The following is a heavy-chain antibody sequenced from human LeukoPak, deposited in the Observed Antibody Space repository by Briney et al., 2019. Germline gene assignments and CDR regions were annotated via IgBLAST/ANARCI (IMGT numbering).Heavy chain of an antibody. CDR1: GDTVSSISAT. D-gene: IGHD3-16*01. V-gene: IGHV6-1*01. CDR2: TYYRSKWFY. J-gene: IGHJ4*02. CDR3: GRHLAGGIDF. Sequence: SQTLSLTCAISGDTVSSISATWTWIRQSPSSGLEWLGTTYYRSKWFYDYAPSVKGRITVSPDTSKNQFSLQLNSVSVEDTAVYFWGRHLAGGIDFWGQGTQVTVSS.